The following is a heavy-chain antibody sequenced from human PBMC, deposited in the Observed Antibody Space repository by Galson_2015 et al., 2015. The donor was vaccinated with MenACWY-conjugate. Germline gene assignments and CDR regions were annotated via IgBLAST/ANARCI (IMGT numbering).Heavy chain of an antibody. V-gene: IGHV4-38-2*02. Sequence: LTCNVSGFSIGTGYYWGWIRQPPGKGLEWIGNIYHSGSTYYNPSPESRVTISLDTSKNQLSLNLSSVTAADAAVYYCARGLRLFDYWGQGILVTVSS. J-gene: IGHJ4*02. CDR1: GFSIGTGYY. D-gene: IGHD2-15*01. CDR2: IYHSGST. CDR3: ARGLRLFDY.